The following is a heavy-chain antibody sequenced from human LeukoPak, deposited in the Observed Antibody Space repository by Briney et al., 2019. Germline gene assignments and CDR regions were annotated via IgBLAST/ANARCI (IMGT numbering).Heavy chain of an antibody. Sequence: PSQTLSLTCTVSGGSIVSGNYYWIWIRQPAGKGLEWIGRIYSTGSAQYNPSLKSRVSISVDTSKNQFSVKLNSVTAADTAVYYCARGSVGFTMDVWGKGTTVTVSS. D-gene: IGHD3-10*01. CDR2: IYSTGSA. J-gene: IGHJ6*04. CDR3: ARGSVGFTMDV. V-gene: IGHV4-61*02. CDR1: GGSIVSGNYY.